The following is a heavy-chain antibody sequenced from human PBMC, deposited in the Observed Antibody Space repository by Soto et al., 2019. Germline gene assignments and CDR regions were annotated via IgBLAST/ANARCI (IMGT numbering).Heavy chain of an antibody. D-gene: IGHD1-20*01. V-gene: IGHV5-51*01. CDR3: ARQGYNWNYYVY. CDR1: GYRFTSYC. J-gene: IGHJ4*02. Sequence: SVESLKISCKGSGYRFTSYCIGWVRQMPGKGLEWMGIIYPGDSDTRYSPSFQGQVTISADKSISTAYLQWSSLKASDTAMYYCARQGYNWNYYVYWGQGTLVTVSS. CDR2: IYPGDSDT.